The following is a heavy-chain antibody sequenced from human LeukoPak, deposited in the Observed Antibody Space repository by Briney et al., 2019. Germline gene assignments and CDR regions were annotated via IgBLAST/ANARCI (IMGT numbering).Heavy chain of an antibody. CDR2: IVVGSGNT. CDR3: AANTPRVVREDAFDI. Sequence: GASVKVSCKASGFTFTSSAMQWVRQGRGQRLEWIGWIVVGSGNTNYAQNFQERVTITRDMSTSTAYMELSSLRSEDTAVYYCAANTPRVVREDAFDIWGQGTMVTVSS. J-gene: IGHJ3*02. CDR1: GFTFTSSA. V-gene: IGHV1-58*02. D-gene: IGHD2-21*01.